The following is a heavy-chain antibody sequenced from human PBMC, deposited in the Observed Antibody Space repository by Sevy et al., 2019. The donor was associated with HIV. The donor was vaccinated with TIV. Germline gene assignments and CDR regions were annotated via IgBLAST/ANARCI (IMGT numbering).Heavy chain of an antibody. V-gene: IGHV3-21*01. CDR1: GFTFSSYG. Sequence: GGSLRLSCAASGFTFSSYGMNWVRQAPGKGLEWVSSISSSSSYIYYADSVKGRFTISRDNAKNSLYLQMNSLRAEDTAVYYCASETGTTLWDAFDIWGQGTMVTVSS. J-gene: IGHJ3*02. CDR2: ISSSSSYI. CDR3: ASETGTTLWDAFDI. D-gene: IGHD1-1*01.